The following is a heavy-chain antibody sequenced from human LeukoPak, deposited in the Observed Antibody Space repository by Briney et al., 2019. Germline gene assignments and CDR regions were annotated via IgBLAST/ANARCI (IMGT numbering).Heavy chain of an antibody. CDR3: ARTTRYFDWGPNAFDI. V-gene: IGHV4-34*01. D-gene: IGHD3-9*01. CDR1: GGAFIGFH. Sequence: SDTLSLTCAVYGGAFIGFHWNWIRQPPGKGLEWIGDINHSGSTNYNPSLTNRVTISVDPSKNQFSLTLRSVTAADTAVYYCARTTRYFDWGPNAFDIWGQGTMVTVSS. CDR2: INHSGST. J-gene: IGHJ3*02.